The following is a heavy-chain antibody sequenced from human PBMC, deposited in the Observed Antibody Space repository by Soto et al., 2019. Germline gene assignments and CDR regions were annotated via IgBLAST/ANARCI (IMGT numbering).Heavy chain of an antibody. Sequence: SGKFSCNASGGTFSSYAISWVRQAPGQGLEWMGGIIPIFGTANYAQKFQGRVTITADESTSTAYMELSSLRSEDTAVYYCARVEGYSYGYFDYWGQGTLVTVSS. CDR1: GGTFSSYA. J-gene: IGHJ4*02. D-gene: IGHD5-18*01. CDR2: IIPIFGTA. V-gene: IGHV1-69*01. CDR3: ARVEGYSYGYFDY.